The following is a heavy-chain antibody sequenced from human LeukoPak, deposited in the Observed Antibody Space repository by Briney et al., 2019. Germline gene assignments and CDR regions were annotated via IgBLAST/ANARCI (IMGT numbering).Heavy chain of an antibody. D-gene: IGHD4-17*01. CDR1: GYTFTSYY. CDR2: INPSGGST. Sequence: ASVKVSCKASGYTFTSYYMHWVRQAPGQGLEWMGIINPSGGSTSYAQKFQCRVTMTRETSTSTVYMELSSLRSEDTAVYYCARESTVTIYYYYYGMDVWGQETTVTVSS. V-gene: IGHV1-46*01. J-gene: IGHJ6*02. CDR3: ARESTVTIYYYYYGMDV.